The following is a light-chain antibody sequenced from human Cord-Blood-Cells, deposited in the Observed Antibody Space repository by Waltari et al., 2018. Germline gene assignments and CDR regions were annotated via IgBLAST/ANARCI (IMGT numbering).Light chain of an antibody. J-gene: IGLJ2*01. CDR1: SSDVGGYNY. CDR3: CSYAGSYTLEV. Sequence: QSALTQPRSVSGSPGQSVTISCTGTSSDVGGYNYVSWYQQHPGKAPKLMIYDVSKRPSGVPDRLSGSKSGNTASLTISGLQAEDEADYYCCSYAGSYTLEVFGGGTKLTVL. V-gene: IGLV2-11*01. CDR2: DVS.